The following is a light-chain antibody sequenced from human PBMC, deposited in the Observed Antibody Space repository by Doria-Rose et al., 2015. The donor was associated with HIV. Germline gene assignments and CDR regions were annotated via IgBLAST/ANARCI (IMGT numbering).Light chain of an antibody. Sequence: TQSPGTLSLSPGERATLSCRASQSFSSTYLAWYQQKPGQAPSLLIYDGSTRATGIPDRFRASGSGTDFTRTSSRLEPEDFALYYCQKYGTSWTFGQGTKVEI. CDR2: DGS. V-gene: IGKV3-20*01. J-gene: IGKJ1*01. CDR3: QKYGTSWT. CDR1: QSFSSTY.